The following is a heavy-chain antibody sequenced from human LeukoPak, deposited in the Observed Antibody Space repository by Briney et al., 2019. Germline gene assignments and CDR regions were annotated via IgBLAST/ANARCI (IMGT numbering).Heavy chain of an antibody. CDR3: ARSSEIAAAGPRVEAFDY. CDR2: INPSGGST. Sequence: GASVKVSCKASGYTFTSYYMHWVRQAPGQGLEWMGIINPSGGSTSYAQKFQGRVTMTRDMSTSTVYMELSSLRSEDTAVYYCARSSEIAAAGPRVEAFDYWGQGTLVTVSS. CDR1: GYTFTSYY. V-gene: IGHV1-46*01. J-gene: IGHJ4*02. D-gene: IGHD6-13*01.